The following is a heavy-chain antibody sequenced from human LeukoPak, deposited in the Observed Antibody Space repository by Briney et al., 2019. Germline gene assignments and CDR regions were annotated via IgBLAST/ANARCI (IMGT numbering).Heavy chain of an antibody. D-gene: IGHD6-19*01. CDR2: IYYSGST. CDR1: GGSISSYY. J-gene: IGHJ6*02. V-gene: IGHV4-59*01. Sequence: PSETLSLTCTVSGGSISSYYWSWIRQPPGEGQEWIGYIYYSGSTNYNPSLKSRVTISVDTSKNQFSLKLSSVTAADTAVYYCARARIAVAGILYYYYGMDVWGQGTTVTVSS. CDR3: ARARIAVAGILYYYYGMDV.